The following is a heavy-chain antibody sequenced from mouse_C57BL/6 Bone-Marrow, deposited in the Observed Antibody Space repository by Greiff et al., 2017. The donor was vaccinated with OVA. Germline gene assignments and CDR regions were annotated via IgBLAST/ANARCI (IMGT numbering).Heavy chain of an antibody. Sequence: QVQLQQPGAELVKPGASVKLSCKASGYTFTSYWMHWVKQRPGQGLEWIGMIHPNSGSTNYNEKFKSKATLTVDKSSSTAYMQLSSLTSEDSAVDYCARTRLRFYAMDYWGQGTSVTVSS. CDR1: GYTFTSYW. J-gene: IGHJ4*01. CDR3: ARTRLRFYAMDY. D-gene: IGHD1-1*01. V-gene: IGHV1-64*01. CDR2: IHPNSGST.